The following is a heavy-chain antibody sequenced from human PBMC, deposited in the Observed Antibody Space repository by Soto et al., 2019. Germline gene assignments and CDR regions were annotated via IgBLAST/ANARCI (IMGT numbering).Heavy chain of an antibody. CDR1: GYTFSNFW. V-gene: IGHV5-51*01. D-gene: IGHD6-13*01. CDR3: ARSPRSSPYFDF. Sequence: GESLKISCQCSGYTFSNFWIGWVRQLPGQGLEWMGIIYPGDHETRYSPSFLGKVTISAEASINTAYLQWSSLEASDSAFYFCARSPRSSPYFDFWGQGALVTVSS. J-gene: IGHJ4*02. CDR2: IYPGDHET.